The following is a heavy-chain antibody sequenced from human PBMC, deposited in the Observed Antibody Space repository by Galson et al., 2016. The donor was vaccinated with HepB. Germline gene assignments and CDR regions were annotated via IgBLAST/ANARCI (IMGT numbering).Heavy chain of an antibody. CDR1: GYTFRSYW. V-gene: IGHV5-51*01. CDR3: ARVMGQWLPYF. CDR2: VYPAGSDT. D-gene: IGHD6-19*01. Sequence: QSGAEAKKPGESLRISCKGSGYTFRSYWIGWVRQMPGKGLEWMGIVYPAGSDTRYSPSFQGQVTVSVDQSTSTAYLQWSSLKDSDTAMYYCARVMGQWLPYFWGQGTLVTVSS. J-gene: IGHJ4*02.